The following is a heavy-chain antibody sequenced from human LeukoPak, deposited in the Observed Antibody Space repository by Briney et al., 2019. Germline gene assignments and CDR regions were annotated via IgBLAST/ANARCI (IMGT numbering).Heavy chain of an antibody. J-gene: IGHJ4*02. CDR2: INEDGSEE. CDR3: AIADRAGAVDY. V-gene: IGHV3-7*01. D-gene: IGHD6-25*01. Sequence: GGSLRLSCAASGFTFSSKWVSWVRQAPGKGLEWVANINEDGSEEYYVDSVKGRFTISRDNAKNSLYLQMNSLRAEDTAVYYCAIADRAGAVDYWGQGTLVTVSS. CDR1: GFTFSSKW.